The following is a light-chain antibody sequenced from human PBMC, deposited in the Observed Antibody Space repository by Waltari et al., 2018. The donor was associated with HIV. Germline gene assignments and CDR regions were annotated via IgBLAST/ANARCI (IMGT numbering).Light chain of an antibody. J-gene: IGLJ2*01. V-gene: IGLV3-1*01. Sequence: SYEVTQPPSVAVSPGQPASSTCSGYESGDKYTCWYQQKPGQSPLLVIYQDDKRPSGIPARFSASSSGHTATLTISGTLPMDEADYYCQAWGSTTSGVFGRGTKLTVL. CDR3: QAWGSTTSGV. CDR1: ESGDKY. CDR2: QDD.